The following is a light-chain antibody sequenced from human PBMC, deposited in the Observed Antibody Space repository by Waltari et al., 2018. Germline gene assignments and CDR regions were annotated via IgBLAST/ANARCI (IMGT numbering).Light chain of an antibody. V-gene: IGLV2-14*01. Sequence: QSALTQPASVSGSPGQTITISCTATTNDVGGYNFFPWYQQHPGKVPKLLIFDVSNRPSGVSNRFSGSKSGNTASLTISGLQAEDESDYYCCSFTSRSTWVFGGGTKLTVL. CDR3: CSFTSRSTWV. CDR2: DVS. CDR1: TNDVGGYNF. J-gene: IGLJ3*02.